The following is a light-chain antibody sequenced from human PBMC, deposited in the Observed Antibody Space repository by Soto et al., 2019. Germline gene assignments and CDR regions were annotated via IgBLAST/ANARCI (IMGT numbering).Light chain of an antibody. Sequence: EIVLTQAPGTRVYFPGRRATLSCRASQSVSSSQLAWYQQKPGQAPRLLIYGASSRATGIPDSFCGSGSGSDFALTISRLEPEDFAVYYCQQYGSSITFGQGTRLEIK. CDR3: QQYGSSIT. CDR2: GAS. CDR1: QSVSSSQ. V-gene: IGKV3-20*01. J-gene: IGKJ5*01.